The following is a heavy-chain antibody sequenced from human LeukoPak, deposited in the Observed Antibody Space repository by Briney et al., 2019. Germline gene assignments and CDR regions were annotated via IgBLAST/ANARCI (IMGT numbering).Heavy chain of an antibody. CDR2: IYYSGST. Sequence: SETLSLTCTVSGGSISNYYWSWIRQPPGKGLEWIGYIYYSGSTNYNPSLKSRVTISVDTSKNQFSLKLSSVTAADTAVYYCARANSRRNYYGSGSHKYYYYYYGMDVWGQGTTVTVSS. V-gene: IGHV4-59*12. CDR1: GGSISNYY. CDR3: ARANSRRNYYGSGSHKYYYYYYGMDV. J-gene: IGHJ6*02. D-gene: IGHD3-10*01.